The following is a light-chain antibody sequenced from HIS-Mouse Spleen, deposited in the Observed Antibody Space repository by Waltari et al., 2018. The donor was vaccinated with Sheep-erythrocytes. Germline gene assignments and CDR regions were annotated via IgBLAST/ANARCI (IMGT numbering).Light chain of an antibody. CDR2: DVS. V-gene: IGLV2-11*01. J-gene: IGLJ2*01. CDR3: SSYTSSSTL. CDR1: SSDVGGYNY. Sequence: QSALTQPRSVSGSPGQSVTISCTGTSSDVGGYNYVSWYQQHPGKAPKLMIYDVSKRPSGDPDRFSGYKSGNTASLTISGLQAEDEADYYCSSYTSSSTLIGGGTKLTVL.